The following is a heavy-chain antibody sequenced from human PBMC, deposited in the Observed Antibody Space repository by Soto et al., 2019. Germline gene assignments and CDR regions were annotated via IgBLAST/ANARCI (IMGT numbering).Heavy chain of an antibody. CDR3: AKGSMFRYYDSSGYVPDAFDI. CDR1: GFTFSSYG. J-gene: IGHJ3*02. D-gene: IGHD3-22*01. Sequence: PGGPLRLSCAASGFTFSSYGMHWVRQAPGKGLEWVGVISYDGSNKYYADSVKGRFTMSRDNSKNTLYLQMNSLKAENTAVYYCAKGSMFRYYDSSGYVPDAFDIWGQGTMVTVSS. V-gene: IGHV3-30*18. CDR2: ISYDGSNK.